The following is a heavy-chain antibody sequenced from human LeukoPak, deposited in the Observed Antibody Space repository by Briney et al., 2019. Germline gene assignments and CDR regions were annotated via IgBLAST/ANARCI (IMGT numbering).Heavy chain of an antibody. D-gene: IGHD6-13*01. Sequence: ASVKVSCKASGYIFFNYGINWVRQAPGQSLEWMGWISPNNGNTDFAQNFQDRVTMTTDATTSTVYMELRSLRSDDTAMYYCARGLPIPSRSWYPFDPWGQGTLVTVSS. CDR1: GYIFFNYG. V-gene: IGHV1-18*01. CDR2: ISPNNGNT. J-gene: IGHJ5*02. CDR3: ARGLPIPSRSWYPFDP.